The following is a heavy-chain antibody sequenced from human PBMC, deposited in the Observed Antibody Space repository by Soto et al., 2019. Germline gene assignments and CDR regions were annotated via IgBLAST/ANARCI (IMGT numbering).Heavy chain of an antibody. V-gene: IGHV3-23*01. CDR3: AKASYLRAYYDSSGPQDAFDI. J-gene: IGHJ3*02. CDR1: GFTFSSYA. CDR2: ISGSGGST. Sequence: HPGGSLRLSCAASGFTFSSYAMSWVRQAPGKGLEWVSAISGSGGSTYYADSVKGRFTISRDNSKNTLYLQMNSLRAEDTAVYYCAKASYLRAYYDSSGPQDAFDIWGQGTMVTVSS. D-gene: IGHD3-22*01.